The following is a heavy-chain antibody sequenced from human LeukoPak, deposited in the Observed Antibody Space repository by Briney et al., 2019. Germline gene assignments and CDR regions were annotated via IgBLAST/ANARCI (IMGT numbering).Heavy chain of an antibody. CDR1: GFTFTMFG. CDR3: AKEVVVPAALFDY. J-gene: IGHJ4*02. V-gene: IGHV3-23*01. CDR2: ISGSGGST. D-gene: IGHD2-2*01. Sequence: GGSLRLSCAASGFTFTMFGMNWVRQAPGKGLEWVSAISGSGGSTYYADSVKGRFTISRDNSKNTLYLQMNSLRAEDTAVYYCAKEVVVPAALFDYWGQGTLVTVSS.